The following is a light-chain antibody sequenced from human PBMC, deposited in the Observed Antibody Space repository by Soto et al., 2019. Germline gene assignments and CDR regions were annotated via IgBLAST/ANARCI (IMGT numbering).Light chain of an antibody. CDR2: DAS. J-gene: IGKJ2*01. V-gene: IGKV3-11*01. CDR1: QSVSNY. CDR3: QQRSNWPPT. Sequence: EIVLTQSPATLSLSPGERATLSCWASQSVSNYLAWYQQKPGQAPRLLIYDASNRATGIPGRFSGSGSGTDFTLTISSLEPEDFAVYYCQQRSNWPPTFGQGTKLKIK.